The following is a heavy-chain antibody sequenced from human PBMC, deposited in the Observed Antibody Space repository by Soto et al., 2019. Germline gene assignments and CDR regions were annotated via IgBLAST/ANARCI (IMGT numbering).Heavy chain of an antibody. CDR1: GYNFTNHW. Sequence: LGESLKISCKGSGYNFTNHWIGWVRQMPGKGLEWMGVIFPGDSDTRYSPSFQGQVTISADKSISTAYLQWSSLRASDTAMYYCARVYCTSISCYSTFNYWGQGTLVTVSS. CDR3: ARVYCTSISCYSTFNY. V-gene: IGHV5-51*01. J-gene: IGHJ4*01. CDR2: IFPGDSDT. D-gene: IGHD2-2*01.